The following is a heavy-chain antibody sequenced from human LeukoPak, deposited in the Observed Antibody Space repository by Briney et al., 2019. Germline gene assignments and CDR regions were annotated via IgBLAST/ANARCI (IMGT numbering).Heavy chain of an antibody. J-gene: IGHJ4*02. CDR2: ISYDAKSN. CDR3: AKDSAYAYYGSGSYWDY. Sequence: GGSLRLSCAASGFTFSSYAMSWVRQAPGKGLEWVAVISYDAKSNYHVDSVKGRFTISRDNSKNTLYLQMNSLRAEDTAVYYCAKDSAYAYYGSGSYWDYWGQGTLVTVSS. V-gene: IGHV3-30*18. CDR1: GFTFSSYA. D-gene: IGHD3-10*01.